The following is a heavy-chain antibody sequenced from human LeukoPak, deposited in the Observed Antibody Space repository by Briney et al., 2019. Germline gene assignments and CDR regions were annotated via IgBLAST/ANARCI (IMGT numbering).Heavy chain of an antibody. V-gene: IGHV4-4*02. J-gene: IGHJ4*02. CDR1: GGSISSSNW. CDR3: ARSSDYDSSGYYHDY. CDR2: VYHSGST. D-gene: IGHD3-22*01. Sequence: SGTLSLTCAVSGGSISSSNWWSWVRQPPGKGLEWIGEVYHSGSTNYNPSLKSRVTISVDKSKNQFSLKLSSVTAADTAVYYCARSSDYDSSGYYHDYWGQGTLVTVSS.